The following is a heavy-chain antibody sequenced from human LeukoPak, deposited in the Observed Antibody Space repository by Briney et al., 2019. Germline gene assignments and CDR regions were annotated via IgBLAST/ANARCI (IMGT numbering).Heavy chain of an antibody. Sequence: SETLSLTCTVSGGSISSYYWSWIRQPPGKGLEWIGYIYYSGSTNYNPSLKSRVTISVGTSKNQFSLKLSSVTAADTAVYYCAREGVQLWVPGGYYYYMDVWGKGTTVTVSS. CDR3: AREGVQLWVPGGYYYYMDV. J-gene: IGHJ6*03. D-gene: IGHD5-18*01. CDR1: GGSISSYY. CDR2: IYYSGST. V-gene: IGHV4-59*01.